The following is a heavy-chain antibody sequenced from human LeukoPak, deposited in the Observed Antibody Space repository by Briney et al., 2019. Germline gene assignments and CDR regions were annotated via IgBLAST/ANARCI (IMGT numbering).Heavy chain of an antibody. CDR1: GGSISSGVYY. D-gene: IGHD3-22*01. V-gene: IGHV4-31*03. Sequence: KPSETLSLTCTVSGGSISSGVYYWSWIRQHPGKGLEWIGYIYYSGSTYYNPSLKSRVTISVDTSKNQFSLKLSSVTAADTAVYYCARGDYYDSSGYYNYFDYWGQGTLVTVSS. J-gene: IGHJ4*02. CDR3: ARGDYYDSSGYYNYFDY. CDR2: IYYSGST.